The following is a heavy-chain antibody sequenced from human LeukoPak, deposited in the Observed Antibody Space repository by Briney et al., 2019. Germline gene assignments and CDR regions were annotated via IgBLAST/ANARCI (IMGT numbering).Heavy chain of an antibody. CDR1: GYTFTSNG. CDR2: ISAYNGNT. J-gene: IGHJ4*02. V-gene: IGHV1-18*01. D-gene: IGHD3-22*01. Sequence: ASVKVSCKASGYTFTSNGISWVRQAPGQGLEWMGWISAYNGNTNYAQKLQGRVTMTTDTSTSTAYMELRSLRSDDTAVYYCAREKTVGRTYYYDSSGQRLFDYWGQGTLVTVSS. CDR3: AREKTVGRTYYYDSSGQRLFDY.